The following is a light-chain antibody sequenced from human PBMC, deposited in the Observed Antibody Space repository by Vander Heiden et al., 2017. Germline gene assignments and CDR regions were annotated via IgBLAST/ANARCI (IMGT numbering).Light chain of an antibody. V-gene: IGKV2-28*01. CDR1: QSLLHSNGYNY. CDR2: LGS. J-gene: IGKJ3*01. Sequence: DIVMTQSPPSLPVTPGEPASLSCSSSQSLLHSNGYNYLDWYLQKPGQAPQLLIYLGSHRASGVPDRFSGSGSGTDFTLKISRVEAEDVGVYYCMQALQTPFTFGPGTKVDIK. CDR3: MQALQTPFT.